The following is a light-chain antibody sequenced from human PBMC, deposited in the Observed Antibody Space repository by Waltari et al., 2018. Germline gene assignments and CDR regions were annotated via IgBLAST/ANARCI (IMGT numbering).Light chain of an antibody. V-gene: IGKV2-28*01. J-gene: IGKJ1*01. CDR1: QSLLHSNGYNY. Sequence: DIVVTQSPLSLPVTPGEPASISCRSSQSLLHSNGYNYLDWYLQKPGQSPQLLIYLGSNRASGVPDRFSGSGSGTDFTLKISRVEAEDVGVYYCMQSLRALWTLGQGTKVEIK. CDR3: MQSLRALWT. CDR2: LGS.